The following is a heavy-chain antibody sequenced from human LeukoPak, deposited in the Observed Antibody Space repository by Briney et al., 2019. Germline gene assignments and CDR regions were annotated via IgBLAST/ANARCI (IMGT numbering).Heavy chain of an antibody. D-gene: IGHD6-19*01. J-gene: IGHJ6*03. CDR3: ARQWRYYYYYMDV. Sequence: SETLSLTCTVSGGSISSYYWSWIRQPPGKGLEWIGYIYYSGSTNYNPSLKRRVTISVDTSKNQFSLKLSSVTAADTAVYYCARQWRYYYYYMDVWGKGTTVTISS. CDR2: IYYSGST. V-gene: IGHV4-59*01. CDR1: GGSISSYY.